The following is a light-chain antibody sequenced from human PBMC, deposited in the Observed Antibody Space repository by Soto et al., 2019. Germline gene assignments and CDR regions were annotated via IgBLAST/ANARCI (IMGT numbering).Light chain of an antibody. V-gene: IGLV2-14*01. CDR2: DVS. CDR3: SSYRSSGTSYV. CDR1: SSDVGGYNY. J-gene: IGLJ1*01. Sequence: QSALTQPASVSGFPGQSSTISCTGTSSDVGGYNYVSWYQQHPGKAPKLMIYDVSNRPSGLSNRFSGSKSGNTASLTISGLQTEDEADYFCSSYRSSGTSYVFGTGTKVTVL.